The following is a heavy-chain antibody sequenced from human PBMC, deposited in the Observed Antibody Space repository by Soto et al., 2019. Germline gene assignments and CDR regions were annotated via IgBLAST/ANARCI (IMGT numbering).Heavy chain of an antibody. CDR1: GFTFRNYA. J-gene: IGHJ6*01. D-gene: IGHD2-15*01. CDR2: ISYDGGNK. V-gene: IGHV3-30-3*01. CDR3: ARGDREDIAVVIGVGARRYGVDV. Sequence: GGSLRLSCAASGFTFRNYAMHWGRQAPGKRLECVAVISYDGGNKFYRDYVKGRFTISRDNSKNTLYLQINSLRYEDTAVYYCARGDREDIAVVIGVGARRYGVDVWGQGTTVTVSS.